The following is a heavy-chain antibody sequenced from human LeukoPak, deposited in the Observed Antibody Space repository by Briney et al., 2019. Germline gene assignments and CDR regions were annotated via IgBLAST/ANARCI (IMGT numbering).Heavy chain of an antibody. J-gene: IGHJ4*02. Sequence: ASVKVSCKASGYTFTSYDMNWVRQAPGQGLEWMGWISTNTGNPTYAQGFTGRFVFSLDTSVSTAYLQISSLKAEDTAVYYCAKVYHVFWSGYLDFWGQGTLVTVSS. V-gene: IGHV7-4-1*02. CDR2: ISTNTGNP. CDR3: AKVYHVFWSGYLDF. D-gene: IGHD3-3*01. CDR1: GYTFTSYD.